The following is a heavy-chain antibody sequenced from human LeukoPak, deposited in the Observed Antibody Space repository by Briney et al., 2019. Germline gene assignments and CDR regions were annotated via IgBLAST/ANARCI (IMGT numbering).Heavy chain of an antibody. V-gene: IGHV3-53*01. D-gene: IGHD2-15*01. J-gene: IGHJ4*02. CDR2: IYSGGNT. Sequence: GGSLRLSCAASGFTFSSYSMNWVRQAPGKGLEWVSFIYSGGNTHYSDSVKGRFTISRDNSKNTLYLQMNSLRAEDTAIYYCARRAGEYSHPYDYWGQGTLVTVSS. CDR3: ARRAGEYSHPYDY. CDR1: GFTFSSYS.